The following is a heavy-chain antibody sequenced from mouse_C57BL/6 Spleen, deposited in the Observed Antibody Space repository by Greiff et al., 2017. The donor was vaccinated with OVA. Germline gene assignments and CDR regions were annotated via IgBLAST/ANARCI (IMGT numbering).Heavy chain of an antibody. Sequence: DVKLVESGGDLVKPGGSLKLSCAASGFTFSSYGMSWVRQTPDKRLEWVATISSGGSYTYYPDSVKGRFTISRDNAKNTLYLQMSSLKSEDTAMYYCARRDHWDYFDYWGQGTTLTVSS. CDR3: ARRDHWDYFDY. D-gene: IGHD4-1*01. CDR2: ISSGGSYT. CDR1: GFTFSSYG. J-gene: IGHJ2*01. V-gene: IGHV5-6*02.